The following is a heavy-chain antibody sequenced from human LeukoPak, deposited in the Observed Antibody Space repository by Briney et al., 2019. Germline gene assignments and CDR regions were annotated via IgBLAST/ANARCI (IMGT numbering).Heavy chain of an antibody. CDR1: GGSISSDNYY. Sequence: PSETLSLTCTVSGGSISSDNYYGGRIRQPPGKGLEFIGSIYYSGSTYYNPSLKSRVTISVDTSKNQFSLKLSSVTAADTAVYYCARDGRGLGFYYYYMDVWGKGTTVTVSS. CDR2: IYYSGST. J-gene: IGHJ6*03. CDR3: ARDGRGLGFYYYYMDV. V-gene: IGHV4-39*07.